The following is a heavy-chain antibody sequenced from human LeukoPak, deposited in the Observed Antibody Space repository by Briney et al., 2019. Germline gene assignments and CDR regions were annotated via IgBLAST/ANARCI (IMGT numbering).Heavy chain of an antibody. V-gene: IGHV1-8*02. CDR3: AREFKYIVPAAIWEYYYMDV. CDR2: MNPNSGNT. Sequence: ALVKVSCKASGYTFTSYDINWVRQATGQGLEWMGWMNPNSGNTGYAQKLQGRVTMTTDTSTSTAYMELRSLRSDDTAVYYCAREFKYIVPAAIWEYYYMDVWGKGTTVTVSS. J-gene: IGHJ6*03. CDR1: GYTFTSYD. D-gene: IGHD2-2*02.